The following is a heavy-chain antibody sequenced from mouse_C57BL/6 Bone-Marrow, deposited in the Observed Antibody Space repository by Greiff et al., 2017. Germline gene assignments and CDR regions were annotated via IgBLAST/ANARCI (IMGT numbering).Heavy chain of an antibody. J-gene: IGHJ4*01. CDR2: IDPSDSYT. CDR3: ARGDYYGRPYAMDY. CDR1: GYTFTSYW. V-gene: IGHV1-50*01. Sequence: QVQLQQPGAELVKPGASVKLSCKASGYTFTSYWMQWVKQRPGQGLEWIGEIDPSDSYTNYNQKFKGKATLTVDTSSSTAYMQLSSLTSEDSAVYYWARGDYYGRPYAMDYWGQGTSVTVSS. D-gene: IGHD1-1*01.